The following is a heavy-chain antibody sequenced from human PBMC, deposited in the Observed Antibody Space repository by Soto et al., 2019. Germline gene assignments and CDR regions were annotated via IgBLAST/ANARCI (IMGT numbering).Heavy chain of an antibody. CDR2: ISAYNGNT. V-gene: IGHV1-18*04. CDR1: GYTFTSYG. J-gene: IGHJ6*02. Sequence: ASVKVSCKASGYTFTSYGISWVRQAPGQGLEWMGWISAYNGNTNYAQKLQGRVTMTTDTSTSTAYMEPRSLRSDDTAVYYCARGETAMVTGDYYYYGMDVWGQGTTVTVSS. D-gene: IGHD5-18*01. CDR3: ARGETAMVTGDYYYYGMDV.